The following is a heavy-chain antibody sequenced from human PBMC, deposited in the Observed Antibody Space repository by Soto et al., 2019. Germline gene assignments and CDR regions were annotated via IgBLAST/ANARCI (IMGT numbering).Heavy chain of an antibody. CDR3: ARHAGDSSGRKYCYCFKKS. V-gene: IGHV5-51*01. J-gene: IGHJ6*02. CDR1: GYRLNSYL. Sequence: EYLKLSCKGSGYRLNSYLIGWVRQIPRQGLEWMGIVYPAESYTRYSPSFQCQVTISADKSISTAYLQWSSLKASDTAMYYCARHAGDSSGRKYCYCFKKSWGQGNT. D-gene: IGHD6-25*01. CDR2: VYPAESYT.